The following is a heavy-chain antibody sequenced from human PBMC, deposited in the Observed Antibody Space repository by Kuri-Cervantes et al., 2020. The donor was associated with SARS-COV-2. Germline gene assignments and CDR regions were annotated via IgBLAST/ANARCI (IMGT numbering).Heavy chain of an antibody. Sequence: SQTLSLTCAVYGESFSDYQWTWIRQPPGKGLEWSGEINHGGSTDYNPSLKSRVTISVDASKNQFSPKLSSVTAADTALYYCARGARHIQFRREVDYWGQGALVTVSS. D-gene: IGHD5-24*01. CDR3: ARGARHIQFRREVDY. CDR2: INHGGST. CDR1: GESFSDYQ. J-gene: IGHJ4*02. V-gene: IGHV4-34*01.